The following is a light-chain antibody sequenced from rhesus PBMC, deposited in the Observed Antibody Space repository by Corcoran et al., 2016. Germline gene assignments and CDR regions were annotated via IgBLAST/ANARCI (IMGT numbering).Light chain of an antibody. CDR1: SSDIGGSNR. J-gene: IGLJ1*01. CDR3: SSSATFNTLP. CDR2: EVI. Sequence: QSAPTQSPSVSGSPGQSVTISCTGTSSDIGGSNRVSWYQLHPGKAPKVLIYEVIKRPSGVSDRFSGSKSGNTASLTISGLQAEDEADYYCSSSATFNTLPFGSGTRLTVL. V-gene: IGLV2-13*03.